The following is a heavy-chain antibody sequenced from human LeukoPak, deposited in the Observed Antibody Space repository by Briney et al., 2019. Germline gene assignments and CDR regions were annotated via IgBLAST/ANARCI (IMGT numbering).Heavy chain of an antibody. Sequence: PSETLSLTCTVSGDSISNYYWSWIRQPPGKGLEWIGCLYYSGGSTYYNPSLKSRVTISVVTSKNQFSLKLSSVTAADTAVYYCARRGGGFCSGGRCYYDFGMDVWGQGTTVTVSS. D-gene: IGHD2-15*01. CDR2: LYYSGGST. CDR1: GDSISNYY. J-gene: IGHJ6*02. CDR3: ARRGGGFCSGGRCYYDFGMDV. V-gene: IGHV4-59*08.